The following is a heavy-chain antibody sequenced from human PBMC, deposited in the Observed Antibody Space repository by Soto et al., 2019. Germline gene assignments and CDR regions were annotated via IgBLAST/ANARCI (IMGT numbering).Heavy chain of an antibody. CDR2: MYHSGNT. D-gene: IGHD3-22*01. Sequence: SETLSLTXTVSGGSISSGDFYCSWIRQHPGKGLEWIGYMYHSGNTYYNPSLKSRVTMSLDTSKNQFSLKLTSVTAADTAVYYCVRYYYDSSGLNWFDPWGQGTLVTVSS. V-gene: IGHV4-31*02. CDR1: GGSISSGDFY. CDR3: VRYYYDSSGLNWFDP. J-gene: IGHJ5*02.